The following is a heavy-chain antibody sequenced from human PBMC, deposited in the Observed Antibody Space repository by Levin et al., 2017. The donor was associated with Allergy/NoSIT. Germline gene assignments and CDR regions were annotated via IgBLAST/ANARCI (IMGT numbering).Heavy chain of an antibody. J-gene: IGHJ4*02. CDR1: GFTVSSNY. CDR2: IYSGGST. V-gene: IGHV3-66*02. Sequence: GGSLRLSCAASGFTVSSNYMSWVRQAPGKGLEWVSVIYSGGSTYYADSVKGRFTISRDNSKNTLYLQMNSLRAEDTAVYYCARDGPWFGESPSIDYWGQGTLVTVSS. D-gene: IGHD3-10*01. CDR3: ARDGPWFGESPSIDY.